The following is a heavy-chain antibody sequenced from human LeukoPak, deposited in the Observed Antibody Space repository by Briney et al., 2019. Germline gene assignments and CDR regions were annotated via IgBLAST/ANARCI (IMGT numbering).Heavy chain of an antibody. CDR2: IRSTIYGGTT. V-gene: IGHV3-49*04. CDR3: TRDYPASFDV. CDR1: GFNFGDFA. Sequence: PGGSLRLSCTVSGFNFGDFAMSWVRQAPGKGLEWLGFIRSTIYGGTTDYAASGKGRFTISRDDSKSIAYLQMNSLKTEDTAMYYCTRDYPASFDVWGQGTLVTVSS. J-gene: IGHJ3*01.